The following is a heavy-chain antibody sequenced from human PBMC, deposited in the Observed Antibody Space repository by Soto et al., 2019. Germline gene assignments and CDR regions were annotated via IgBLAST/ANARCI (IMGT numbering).Heavy chain of an antibody. CDR2: IYYSGST. V-gene: IGHV4-4*02. D-gene: IGHD1-1*01. CDR3: ARRYGYRFDY. CDR1: GGSGSSSNW. J-gene: IGHJ4*02. Sequence: PSETMSLNCGVSGGSGSSSNWWHWVRQPPGKGLEWIGYIYYSGSTNYNPSLKSRVTISVDTSKNQFSLKLSSVTAADTAVYYCARRYGYRFDYWGQGTLVTVSP.